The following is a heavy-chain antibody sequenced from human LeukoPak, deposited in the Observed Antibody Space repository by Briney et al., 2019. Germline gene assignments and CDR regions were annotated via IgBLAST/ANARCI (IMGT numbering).Heavy chain of an antibody. J-gene: IGHJ4*02. CDR1: GFTFSTYG. CDR3: AKDRGGGGYCGSTTCSDFDY. CDR2: VRFDASNV. V-gene: IGHV3-30*02. Sequence: GGSLRLSCEASGFTFSTYGMHWVRRAPGKGLEWLACVRFDASNVYYSDSVKGRFTISRDNSKNTLYLQMNSLRLEDTAVYYCAKDRGGGGYCGSTTCSDFDYWGQGIMVTVSS. D-gene: IGHD2-2*01.